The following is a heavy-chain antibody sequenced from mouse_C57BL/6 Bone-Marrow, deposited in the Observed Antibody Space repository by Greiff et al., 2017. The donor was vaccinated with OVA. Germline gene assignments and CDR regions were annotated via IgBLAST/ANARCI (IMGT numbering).Heavy chain of an antibody. D-gene: IGHD1-1*01. Sequence: QVQLQQSGAELARPGASVKLSCKASGYTFTSYGISWVKQRTGQGLEWIGEIYPRSGNTYYNEKFKGKATLTADKSSSTAYMELRSLTSEDSAVYFCARDYGSKGYYAMDYWGQGTSVTVSS. CDR2: IYPRSGNT. CDR1: GYTFTSYG. CDR3: ARDYGSKGYYAMDY. J-gene: IGHJ4*01. V-gene: IGHV1-81*01.